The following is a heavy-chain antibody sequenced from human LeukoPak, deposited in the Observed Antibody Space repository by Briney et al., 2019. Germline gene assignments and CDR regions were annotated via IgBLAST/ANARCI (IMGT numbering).Heavy chain of an antibody. CDR2: ISYDGSNK. Sequence: GGSLRLSCAASGFTFSSYGMHWVRQAPGKGLEWVAVISYDGSNKYYADSVKGRFTISRDNSKNTLYLQMNSLRAEDTAVYYCAKDDYDFWSGYYFDTYYYYGMDVWGQGTTVTVSS. V-gene: IGHV3-30*18. J-gene: IGHJ6*02. CDR3: AKDDYDFWSGYYFDTYYYYGMDV. D-gene: IGHD3-3*01. CDR1: GFTFSSYG.